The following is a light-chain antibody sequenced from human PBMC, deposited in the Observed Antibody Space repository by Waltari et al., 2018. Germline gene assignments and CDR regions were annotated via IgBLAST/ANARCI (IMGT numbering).Light chain of an antibody. V-gene: IGKV4-1*01. CDR1: QSVLDSPNNMNY. Sequence: DIVLTQSPDSLAVSLGERATINCKSSQSVLDSPNNMNYLAWYQQKPGQPPKLLIYWASTRESWVPDRVSGSASGTDFTLTISILQAEDVAAYYCQQYFSSPTFGGGTKVEIK. CDR2: WAS. CDR3: QQYFSSPT. J-gene: IGKJ4*01.